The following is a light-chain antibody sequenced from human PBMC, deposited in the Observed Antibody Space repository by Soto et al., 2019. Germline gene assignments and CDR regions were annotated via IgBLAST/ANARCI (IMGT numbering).Light chain of an antibody. Sequence: QSALTQPASVSGSPGQSITISCTGTSSDVGGYNYVSWYQQHPGTAPKLIIYDVDNRPSGVSSRFSGSKSGNTASLTISGLQAEDEADYYCSSYSRSSTPNYVFGTGIKLTVL. CDR3: SSYSRSSTPNYV. J-gene: IGLJ1*01. CDR2: DVD. V-gene: IGLV2-14*01. CDR1: SSDVGGYNY.